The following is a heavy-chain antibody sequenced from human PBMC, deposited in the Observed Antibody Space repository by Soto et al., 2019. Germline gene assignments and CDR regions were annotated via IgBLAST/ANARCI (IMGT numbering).Heavy chain of an antibody. J-gene: IGHJ6*02. CDR1: GFSVSSYG. CDR2: ISYDGSNK. CDR3: AKDPEEYYYGMDV. V-gene: IGHV3-30*18. Sequence: PXGSLRLSCAACGFSVSSYGMHGVRQAPGKGLEWVAVISYDGSNKNYADSVKGRFTISRDNSKNTLYLQMNSLRGEDTALYYCAKDPEEYYYGMDVWGQRTTVTVPS.